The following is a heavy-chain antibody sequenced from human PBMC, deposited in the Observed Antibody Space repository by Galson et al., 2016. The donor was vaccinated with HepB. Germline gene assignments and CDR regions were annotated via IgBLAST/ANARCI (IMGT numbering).Heavy chain of an antibody. V-gene: IGHV3-30*04. CDR1: GFTFSPYA. CDR3: ARDDDYVWGTYRYTRTVPQYYFDY. Sequence: SLRLSCAASGFTFSPYAMHWVRQAPGKGLEWAAVISFDGNNQYYADSVKGRFTISRDNSKNTLYLQMNSLRAEDTAVYYCARDDDYVWGTYRYTRTVPQYYFDYWGQGTLVTVAS. D-gene: IGHD3-16*02. CDR2: ISFDGNNQ. J-gene: IGHJ4*02.